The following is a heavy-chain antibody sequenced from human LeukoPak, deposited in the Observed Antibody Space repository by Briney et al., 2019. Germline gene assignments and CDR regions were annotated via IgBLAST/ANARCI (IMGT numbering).Heavy chain of an antibody. CDR2: FSGRGGST. D-gene: IGHD1-1*01. V-gene: IGHV3-23*01. CDR3: AKEGAEYNLNA. J-gene: IGHJ5*02. Sequence: PGVSLRLSCAASGFTFSHYAMNWVPQAPGKGREWVSGFSGRGGSTFYADSVKGRFTISRDNSKNTLYLQVTSRRADDTAVFYCAKEGAEYNLNAWGQGTLVTVSS. CDR1: GFTFSHYA.